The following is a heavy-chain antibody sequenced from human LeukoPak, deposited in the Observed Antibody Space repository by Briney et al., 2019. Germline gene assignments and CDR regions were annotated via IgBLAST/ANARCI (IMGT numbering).Heavy chain of an antibody. Sequence: GRSLRLSCAASGFTFDDYGMHWVRQAPGKGLEWVSGISGRSHNIIYADSVRGRFTISRDNAKHSLYLQMNSLRPEDTALYYCTRRKDGHRPFDYWGQGTLVTVSS. V-gene: IGHV3-9*01. CDR3: TRRKDGHRPFDY. D-gene: IGHD5-24*01. CDR2: ISGRSHNI. J-gene: IGHJ4*02. CDR1: GFTFDDYG.